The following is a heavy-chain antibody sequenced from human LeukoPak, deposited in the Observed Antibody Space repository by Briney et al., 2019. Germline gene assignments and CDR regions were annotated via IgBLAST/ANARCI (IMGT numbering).Heavy chain of an antibody. CDR3: GKEIRLTDC. J-gene: IGHJ4*02. V-gene: IGHV3-23*01. CDR2: ISIGGDTT. D-gene: IGHD3-16*01. CDR1: GFTFSSHG. Sequence: GGSLRLSCAASGFTFSSHGMCWVRQAPGRGLEWVSSISIGGDTTYSDSVKGRFTISRDNSKNTLYLQLDSLRAEDTAIYYWGKEIRLTDCWGQGTLAPVS.